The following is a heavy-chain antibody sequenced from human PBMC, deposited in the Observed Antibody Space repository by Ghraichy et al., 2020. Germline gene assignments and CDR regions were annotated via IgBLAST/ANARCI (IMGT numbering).Heavy chain of an antibody. Sequence: GGSLRLSCAASGFTFSSYAMTWVRQAPAKGLEWVSFISDSGGRTAYADSVKGRCTISRDNSKNTLYLQMSSLRVDDTAVYYCAILNNGRGSFDIWGQGTMVAVSS. J-gene: IGHJ3*02. CDR3: AILNNGRGSFDI. CDR1: GFTFSSYA. V-gene: IGHV3-23*01. CDR2: ISDSGGRT. D-gene: IGHD2-8*01.